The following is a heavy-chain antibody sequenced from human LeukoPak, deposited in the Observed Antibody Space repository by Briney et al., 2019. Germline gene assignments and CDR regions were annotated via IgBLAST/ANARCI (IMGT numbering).Heavy chain of an antibody. J-gene: IGHJ3*02. Sequence: SGPTLVNPTQTLTLTCTLYGFSLSTSGMCVSWIRQPPGKALEYLARIDWDDDKYYSTSLKTRLTISKDTSKNQVVLTMTNMDPVDTATYYCARMRAGGSYHDAFDIWGQGTMVTVSS. CDR1: GFSLSTSGMC. D-gene: IGHD1-26*01. CDR2: IDWDDDK. V-gene: IGHV2-70*11. CDR3: ARMRAGGSYHDAFDI.